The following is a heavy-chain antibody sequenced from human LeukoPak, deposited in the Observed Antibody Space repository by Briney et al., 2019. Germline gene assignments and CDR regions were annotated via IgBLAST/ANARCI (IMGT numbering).Heavy chain of an antibody. CDR2: IYPGDSDT. Sequence: GESLKISCKGSGYSFTDYWIGWVRQMPGEGLEWMGIIYPGDSDTRYSPSFQGQVTISADKSISTAYLQWSSLKASDTAMYYCARHRGVATITHYYYYYMDVWGKGTTVTMSS. CDR3: ARHRGVATITHYYYYYMDV. V-gene: IGHV5-51*01. J-gene: IGHJ6*03. D-gene: IGHD5-24*01. CDR1: GYSFTDYW.